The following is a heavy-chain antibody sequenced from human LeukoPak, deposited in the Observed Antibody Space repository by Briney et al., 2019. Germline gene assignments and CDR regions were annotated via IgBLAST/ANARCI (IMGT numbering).Heavy chain of an antibody. CDR3: ARDDGMVRGVILCY. CDR2: IHSSGAT. CDR1: GFTGSNNY. J-gene: IGHJ4*02. Sequence: PGGSLRLSCAASGFTGSNNYVSWVRQAPGMGLEWVSAIHSSGATCYADSVKGRFTISRDNAKNSLYLQMNSLGAEDTAVYYCARDDGMVRGVILCYWDQGTLVTVSS. D-gene: IGHD3-10*01. V-gene: IGHV3-53*01.